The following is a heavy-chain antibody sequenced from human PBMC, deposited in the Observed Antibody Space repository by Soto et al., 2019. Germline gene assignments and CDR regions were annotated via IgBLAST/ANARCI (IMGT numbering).Heavy chain of an antibody. CDR2: IYYSGST. Sequence: PSETLSLTCTVSGGSISSYYWSWIRQPPGKGLEWIGYIYYSGSTNYNPSLKSRVTISVDTSKNQFSLKLSSVTAADTAVYYCASWYYYGSGSYFDYWGQGTLVTVSS. J-gene: IGHJ4*02. CDR1: GGSISSYY. V-gene: IGHV4-59*08. CDR3: ASWYYYGSGSYFDY. D-gene: IGHD3-10*01.